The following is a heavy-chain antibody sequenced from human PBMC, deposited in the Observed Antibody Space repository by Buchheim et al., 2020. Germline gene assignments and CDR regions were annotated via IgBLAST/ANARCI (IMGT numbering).Heavy chain of an antibody. CDR1: GFTFSSYA. J-gene: IGHJ6*02. CDR2: IRSDGTYT. D-gene: IGHD3-9*01. V-gene: IGHV3-74*03. CDR3: ARDLTPSARAYGMDV. Sequence: EVQLLESGGGLVQPGGSLRLSCAASGFTFSSYAMSWVRQAPGKGLEWVSRIRSDGTYTTYADSVKGRFTISRDNAKNTLYLQMNSLRAEDTAVYYCARDLTPSARAYGMDVWGQGTT.